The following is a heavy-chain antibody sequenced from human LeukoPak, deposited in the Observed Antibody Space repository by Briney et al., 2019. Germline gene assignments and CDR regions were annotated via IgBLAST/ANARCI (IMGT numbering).Heavy chain of an antibody. CDR3: TRAARHYFDY. J-gene: IGHJ4*02. Sequence: GGSLRLSCTASGFTFGDYAMSWVRQAPGKGLEWVGFIRSKAYGGTTEYAASVKGRFTISRDDSKSIAYLQMNSLKTEDTAVYYCTRAARHYFDYWGQGTLVTVSS. V-gene: IGHV3-49*04. CDR2: IRSKAYGGTT. CDR1: GFTFGDYA.